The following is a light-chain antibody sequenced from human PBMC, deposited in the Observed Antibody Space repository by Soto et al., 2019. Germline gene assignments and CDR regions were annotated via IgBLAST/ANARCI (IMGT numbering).Light chain of an antibody. CDR1: QNINRW. Sequence: DIQMTQSPSTLSASVGDRVTITCRARQNINRWLAWYQQRPGKAPNLLIHKASTLEVGVPSRFSGSASGTEFTLTISSLQPYDFAVYFCLQYNVYTLSFGGGTKVDIK. V-gene: IGKV1-5*03. J-gene: IGKJ4*01. CDR2: KAS. CDR3: LQYNVYTLS.